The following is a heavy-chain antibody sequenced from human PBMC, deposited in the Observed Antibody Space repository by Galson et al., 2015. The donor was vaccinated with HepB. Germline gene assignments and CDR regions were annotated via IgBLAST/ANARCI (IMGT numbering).Heavy chain of an antibody. V-gene: IGHV1-69*02. CDR1: GGTFSSYT. J-gene: IGHJ4*02. D-gene: IGHD3-10*01. CDR2: IIPILGIA. CDR3: GYGSGSYADY. Sequence: SVKVSCKASGGTFSSYTISWVRQAPGQGLEWMERIIPILGIANYAQKFQGRVTITADKSTSTAYTELSSLRSEDTAVYYCGYGSGSYADYWGQGTLVTVSS.